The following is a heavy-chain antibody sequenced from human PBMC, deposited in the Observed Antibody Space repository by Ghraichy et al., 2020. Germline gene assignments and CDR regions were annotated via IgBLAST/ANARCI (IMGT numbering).Heavy chain of an antibody. CDR2: IVAGGKT. Sequence: GEALNISCAASGFTVSRNYMSWVRQAPGKGLEWVAVIVAGGKTSYADSVRGRFTISRDSSQNTVFLEMNSLRADDTAVYYCARDEYTSGWYSDGLDVWGLGTRVTVSS. CDR1: GFTVSRNY. J-gene: IGHJ6*02. CDR3: ARDEYTSGWYSDGLDV. V-gene: IGHV3-53*01. D-gene: IGHD6-19*01.